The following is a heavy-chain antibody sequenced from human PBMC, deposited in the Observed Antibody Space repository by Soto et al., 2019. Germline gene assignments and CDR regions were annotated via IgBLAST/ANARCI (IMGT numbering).Heavy chain of an antibody. CDR2: ISYDGNNR. CDR3: AKVGYYDSSGYTR. J-gene: IGHJ4*02. Sequence: GGSLRLSCAASAFSFNTDDVDWVRQAPGEGLEWMAVISYDGNNRLYGDSVKGRFTISRDNSKNTLYLQMNSLRAEDTAVYYCAKVGYYDSSGYTRWGQGTLVTVSS. CDR1: AFSFNTDD. D-gene: IGHD3-22*01. V-gene: IGHV3-30*07.